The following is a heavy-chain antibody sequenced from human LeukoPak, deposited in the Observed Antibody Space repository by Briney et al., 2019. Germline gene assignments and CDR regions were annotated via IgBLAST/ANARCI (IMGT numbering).Heavy chain of an antibody. D-gene: IGHD3-16*01. CDR3: ARATYYFDY. CDR2: IYHSGST. J-gene: IGHJ4*02. CDR1: GGSISSGGYS. Sequence: SETLSLTCAVSGGSISSGGYSWSWIRQPPGKGLEWIGYIYHSGSTYYNPSLKSRVTISVDRSKNQFSLKLSSVTAADTAVYYCARATYYFDYWGQGTLVTGSS. V-gene: IGHV4-30-2*01.